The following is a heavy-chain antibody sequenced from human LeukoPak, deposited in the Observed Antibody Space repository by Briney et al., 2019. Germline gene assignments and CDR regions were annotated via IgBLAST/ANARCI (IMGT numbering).Heavy chain of an antibody. Sequence: PRGSLRLSCAASGFTFSDYYMSWIRQAPGKGLEWISYITTSGSTTYYTDSVKGRFTISRDNAKNSLYLQMNSLRAEDTGVYYCLGVPYWGQGTLVTVSS. CDR2: ITTSGSTT. D-gene: IGHD6-6*01. CDR1: GFTFSDYY. V-gene: IGHV3-11*01. CDR3: LGVPY. J-gene: IGHJ4*02.